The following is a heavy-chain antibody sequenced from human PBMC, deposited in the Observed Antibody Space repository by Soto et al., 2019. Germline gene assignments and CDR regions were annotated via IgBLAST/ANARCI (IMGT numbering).Heavy chain of an antibody. J-gene: IGHJ4*02. CDR2: IHHTGST. Sequence: SEPMCLTCAVEGGSITSYYWSWILQPPGKGLEWIGEIHHTGSTNYNPSLKSRVLISLDTSKNHFFLSLTSVTAADTAVYYCARWARSSIGGKDFDYWGQGTLVTVSS. D-gene: IGHD1-26*01. CDR1: GGSITSYY. V-gene: IGHV4-34*01. CDR3: ARWARSSIGGKDFDY.